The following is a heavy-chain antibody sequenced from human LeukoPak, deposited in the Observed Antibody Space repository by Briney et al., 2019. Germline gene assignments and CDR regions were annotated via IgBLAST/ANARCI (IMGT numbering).Heavy chain of an antibody. V-gene: IGHV4-39*01. Sequence: SETLSLTCTVSGGSISSSSYYWGWIRPPPGTGLEGIGRIYYSGSTYYNPSLTSLVTISVDTSKNQFSLKLSSVTAADTAVYYCARRGAWGEYYFDYWGQGTLVTVSS. CDR2: IYYSGST. CDR1: GGSISSSSYY. D-gene: IGHD3-10*01. CDR3: ARRGAWGEYYFDY. J-gene: IGHJ4*02.